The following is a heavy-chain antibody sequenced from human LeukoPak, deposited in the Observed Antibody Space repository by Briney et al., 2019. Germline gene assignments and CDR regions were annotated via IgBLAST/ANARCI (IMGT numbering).Heavy chain of an antibody. CDR1: GGSISSDGYY. CDR2: IYHSGRT. J-gene: IGHJ4*02. V-gene: IGHV4-31*03. Sequence: SGTLSLTCNVSGGSISSDGYYWSWPPQHPGRAVECIGYIYHSGRTYSNPSRKSRVTISVDTSKKQFSLKLSAVTAADTAVYYCARHSGGWGNLDYWGQGTLVTVS. CDR3: ARHSGGWGNLDY. D-gene: IGHD6-19*01.